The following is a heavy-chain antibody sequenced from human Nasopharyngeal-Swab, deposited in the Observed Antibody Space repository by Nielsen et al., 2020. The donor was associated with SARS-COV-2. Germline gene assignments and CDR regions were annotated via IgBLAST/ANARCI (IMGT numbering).Heavy chain of an antibody. J-gene: IGHJ4*02. CDR2: INGNSGII. V-gene: IGHV3-9*01. Sequence: SLKISCTASGFTFDDYAMHWVRQAPGKGLEWVSGINGNSGIIGYADSTKGRFTISRDNAKNSLYLQMNSLRAEDTAFYYCAKGRWGQQFFDYWGQGSLVTVSS. CDR1: GFTFDDYA. CDR3: AKGRWGQQFFDY. D-gene: IGHD5-24*01.